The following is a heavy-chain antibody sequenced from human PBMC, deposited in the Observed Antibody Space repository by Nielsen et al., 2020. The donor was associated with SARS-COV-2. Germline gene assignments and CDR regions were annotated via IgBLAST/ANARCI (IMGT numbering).Heavy chain of an antibody. CDR1: GGTFSSYA. D-gene: IGHD6-19*01. V-gene: IGHV1-69*13. J-gene: IGHJ6*02. Sequence: SVKVSCKASGGTFSSYAISWVQQAPGQGLEWMGGIIPIFGTANYAQKFQGRVTITADESTSTAYMELSSLRSEDTAVYYCARAPVGQWLVNGWSPYYYYYGMDVWGQGTTVTVSS. CDR2: IIPIFGTA. CDR3: ARAPVGQWLVNGWSPYYYYYGMDV.